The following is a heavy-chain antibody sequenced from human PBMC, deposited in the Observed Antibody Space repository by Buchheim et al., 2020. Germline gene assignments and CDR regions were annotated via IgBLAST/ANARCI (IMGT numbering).Heavy chain of an antibody. V-gene: IGHV3-48*02. CDR3: ARGGLLRGFDY. Sequence: VQLVESGGGVVQPGRSLRLSCAASGFTFSSYGMHWVRQAPGKGLEWISYISSSSSTIYYADSVKGRFTISRDNAKNSLYLQMHSLRDEDTAVYYCARGGLLRGFDYWGQGTL. CDR1: GFTFSSYG. J-gene: IGHJ4*02. CDR2: ISSSSSTI. D-gene: IGHD3/OR15-3a*01.